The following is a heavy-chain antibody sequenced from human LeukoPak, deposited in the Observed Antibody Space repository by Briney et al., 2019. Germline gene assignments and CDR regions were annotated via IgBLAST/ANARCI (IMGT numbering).Heavy chain of an antibody. CDR3: ARAIVGATSWFDP. CDR1: VFTFSDYY. V-gene: IGHV3-11*04. J-gene: IGHJ5*02. Sequence: KTGGSLRLSCAASVFTFSDYYMSWIRQAPGKGLEWVSYISSSGSTIYYADSVKGRFTISRDNAKNSLYLQMNSLRAEDTAVYYCARAIVGATSWFDPWGQGTLVTVSS. CDR2: ISSSGSTI. D-gene: IGHD1-26*01.